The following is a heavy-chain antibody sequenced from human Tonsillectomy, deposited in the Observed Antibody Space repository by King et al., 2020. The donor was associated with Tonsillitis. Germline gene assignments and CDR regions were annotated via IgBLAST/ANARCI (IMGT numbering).Heavy chain of an antibody. CDR2: IYTSGST. CDR1: GGSISGYY. D-gene: IGHD1-26*01. Sequence: QLQESGPGLMKPSETLSLTCTVSGGSISGYYWSWIRQPAGKGLEWIGRIYTSGSTNYNPSLKSRVTMSVDTSKNQFSLKLSSVTAADTAVYYCARDAWVGGTEWGFDFWGQGTLVTVSS. J-gene: IGHJ4*02. V-gene: IGHV4-4*07. CDR3: ARDAWVGGTEWGFDF.